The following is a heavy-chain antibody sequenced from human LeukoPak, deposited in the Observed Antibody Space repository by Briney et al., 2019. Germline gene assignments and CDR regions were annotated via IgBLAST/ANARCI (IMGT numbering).Heavy chain of an antibody. D-gene: IGHD3-10*01. Sequence: GASVKVSCKASGYTFTGYYMHWVRQAPGQGLEWMGWISPNSGGTNSAQNFQGRVTMTWDTSLSTAYMELSSLRSDDTAVYYCARDNRRYGSGSYFHYWGQGTLVTVSS. V-gene: IGHV1-2*02. CDR1: GYTFTGYY. J-gene: IGHJ4*02. CDR3: ARDNRRYGSGSYFHY. CDR2: ISPNSGGT.